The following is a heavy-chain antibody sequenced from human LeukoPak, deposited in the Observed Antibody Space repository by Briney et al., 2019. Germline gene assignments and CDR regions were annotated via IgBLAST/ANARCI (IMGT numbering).Heavy chain of an antibody. Sequence: SVKVPCKASGGTFSSYAISWVRQAPGQGLEWMGRIIPIFGIANYAQKFQGRATITADKSTSTAYMELSSLRSEDTAAYYCARTGTYCSGGSCYWGYYYYGMDVWGQGTTVTVSS. CDR2: IIPIFGIA. CDR1: GGTFSSYA. V-gene: IGHV1-69*04. J-gene: IGHJ6*02. CDR3: ARTGTYCSGGSCYWGYYYYGMDV. D-gene: IGHD2-15*01.